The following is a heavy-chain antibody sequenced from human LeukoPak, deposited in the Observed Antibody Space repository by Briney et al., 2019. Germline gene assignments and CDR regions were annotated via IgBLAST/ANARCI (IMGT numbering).Heavy chain of an antibody. CDR1: GFTFSSYS. CDR3: ARGVPKTSYYYYYMDV. Sequence: PGGSLRLSCAAPGFTFSSYSMNWVRQAPGKGLEWVSSISSSSSYIYYADSVKGRFTISRDNAKNSLYLQMNSLRAEDTAVYYCARGVPKTSYYYYYMDVWGKGTTVTVSS. CDR2: ISSSSSYI. D-gene: IGHD4-11*01. J-gene: IGHJ6*03. V-gene: IGHV3-21*01.